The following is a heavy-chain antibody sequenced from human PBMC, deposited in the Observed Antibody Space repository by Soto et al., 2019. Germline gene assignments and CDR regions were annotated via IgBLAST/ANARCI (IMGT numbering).Heavy chain of an antibody. Sequence: PSQTLSLTCAISGDSVSSNSAAWNWISQSPSRGLEWLGRTYYRSKWYNDYAVSVKSRITINPDTSKNQFSLQLNSVTPEDTAVYYCARGPDIVAHTHFDYWGQGTLVTVSS. D-gene: IGHD2-15*01. CDR2: TYYRSKWYN. CDR1: GDSVSSNSAA. V-gene: IGHV6-1*01. CDR3: ARGPDIVAHTHFDY. J-gene: IGHJ4*02.